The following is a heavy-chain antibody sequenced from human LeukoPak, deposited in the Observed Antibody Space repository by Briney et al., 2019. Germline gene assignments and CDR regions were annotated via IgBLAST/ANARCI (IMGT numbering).Heavy chain of an antibody. D-gene: IGHD6-19*01. J-gene: IGHJ4*02. CDR2: IYYGGST. CDR3: ARDVAVAGSDFDY. CDR1: GGSVSSGSYY. Sequence: SETLSLTCTVSGGSVSSGSYYWSWIRQPPGKGLEWIGYIYYGGSTNYNPSLKSRVTISVDTSKNQFSLKLSSVTAADTAVYYCARDVAVAGSDFDYWGQGTLVTVSS. V-gene: IGHV4-61*01.